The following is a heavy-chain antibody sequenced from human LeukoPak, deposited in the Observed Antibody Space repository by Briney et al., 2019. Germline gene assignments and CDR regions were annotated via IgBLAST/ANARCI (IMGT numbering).Heavy chain of an antibody. Sequence: GGSLRLSCAASGFTFSTYPMHWVRQAPGKGLELVSVISKDGREKHFADPVKGRFTISRDNSRNTLYLQMNSLRAEDTAVYYCAREDSIGYYPYWGQGILVTVSS. CDR1: GFTFSTYP. V-gene: IGHV3-30*04. J-gene: IGHJ4*02. D-gene: IGHD3-22*01. CDR3: AREDSIGYYPY. CDR2: ISKDGREK.